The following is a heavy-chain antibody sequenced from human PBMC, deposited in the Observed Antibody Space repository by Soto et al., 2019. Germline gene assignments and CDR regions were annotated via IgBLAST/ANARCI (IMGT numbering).Heavy chain of an antibody. CDR3: ARGDSFGGNYYFDY. V-gene: IGHV4-31*03. J-gene: IGHJ4*01. Sequence: SETLSLTCTVSGGSISSDAYYWAWIRQHPGKGLEWIGYIHYSGTTFYNPSLKSRVSISVDTSKKQYSLSLNSVTSADTAVYYCARGDSFGGNYYFDYWGHGTLVTVSS. CDR2: IHYSGTT. D-gene: IGHD3-10*01. CDR1: GGSISSDAYY.